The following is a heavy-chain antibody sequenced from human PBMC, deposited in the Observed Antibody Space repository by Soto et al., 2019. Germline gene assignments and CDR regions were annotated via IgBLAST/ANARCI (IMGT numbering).Heavy chain of an antibody. V-gene: IGHV3-74*01. CDR1: GFTFSDYW. CDR3: AGGLIVGGST. CDR2: IKSDGTDT. J-gene: IGHJ4*02. Sequence: GGSLRLSCAASGFTFSDYWMHWVRQAPGKGLVWVSRIKSDGTDTSYADSVKGRFTISRDNAKNTLYLQMNSLRAEDTAVYYCAGGLIVGGSTWGQGTLVTVSS. D-gene: IGHD1-26*01.